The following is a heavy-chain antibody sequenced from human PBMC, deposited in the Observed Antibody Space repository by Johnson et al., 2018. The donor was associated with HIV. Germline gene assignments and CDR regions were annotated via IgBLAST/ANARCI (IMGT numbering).Heavy chain of an antibody. D-gene: IGHD2-2*01. V-gene: IGHV3-30*01. J-gene: IGHJ3*02. CDR3: ARGRKDMAVVDGLDTDAFDI. CDR2: ISYDGGNR. Sequence: QVQLVESGGGVVQPGRSLRLFCAVSGFNFNTYTMHWVRQAPGRGLEWVAVISYDGGNRYYADSVKGRFTISRDSSKNTLYLQMNSLRPDDTAVYYCARGRKDMAVVDGLDTDAFDIWGQGTMVTVSS. CDR1: GFNFNTYT.